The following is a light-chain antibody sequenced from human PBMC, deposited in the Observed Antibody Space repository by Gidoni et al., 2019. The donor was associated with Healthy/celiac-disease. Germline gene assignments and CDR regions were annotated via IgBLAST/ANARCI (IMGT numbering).Light chain of an antibody. Sequence: IMFTQSPATLSLSPGERATLSCRASQSVSSYLAWYQQKPGQAPRLLIYDASNRATGIPARFSGSGSGTDFTLTISSLESEDFAVYYCQQRSNWPPRTFGGGTKVEIK. J-gene: IGKJ4*01. CDR3: QQRSNWPPRT. V-gene: IGKV3-11*01. CDR2: DAS. CDR1: QSVSSY.